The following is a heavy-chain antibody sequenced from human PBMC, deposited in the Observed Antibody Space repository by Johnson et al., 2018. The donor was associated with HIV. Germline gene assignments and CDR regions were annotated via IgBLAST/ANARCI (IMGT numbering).Heavy chain of an antibody. CDR3: AKDLSRPTLNAFDS. D-gene: IGHD4-11*01. CDR1: GFTFSSYA. Sequence: VQLVESGGGVVQPGRSLRLSCAASGFTFSSYAMSWVRQAPGKGLEWVSAISGSGGSTYHADSVKGRFTISRDNPKNTLYLQMNSLRAEDTAVYYCAKDLSRPTLNAFDSWGQGTMVTVSS. CDR2: ISGSGGST. V-gene: IGHV3-23*04. J-gene: IGHJ3*02.